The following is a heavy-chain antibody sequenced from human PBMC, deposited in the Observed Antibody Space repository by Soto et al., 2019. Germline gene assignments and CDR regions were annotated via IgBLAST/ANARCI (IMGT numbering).Heavy chain of an antibody. D-gene: IGHD2-15*01. Sequence: PSETLSLTCTVSGGSISSCYCVWIRQPPGKGLDGVGYIYYSGSTTYNPSLKSRVTISVDTSKNQFSLKLSSVTAADTAVYYCARDCSGGSCYSDAFDIWGQGTMVTVSS. J-gene: IGHJ3*02. V-gene: IGHV4-59*01. CDR1: GGSISSCY. CDR2: IYYSGST. CDR3: ARDCSGGSCYSDAFDI.